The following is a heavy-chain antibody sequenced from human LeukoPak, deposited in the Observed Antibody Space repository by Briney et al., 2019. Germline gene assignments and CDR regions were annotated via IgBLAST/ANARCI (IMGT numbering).Heavy chain of an antibody. Sequence: SETLSLTCTVSGDSISSFHWSWIRQPAGKGLEWIGRIYTSGSTTYNPSLKSRVTISLDESKNQFSLKLSSVTAADTAVYYCARLTGYDWESSYDYWGQGTLVTVSS. V-gene: IGHV4-4*07. CDR1: GDSISSFH. CDR2: IYTSGST. CDR3: ARLTGYDWESSYDY. J-gene: IGHJ4*02. D-gene: IGHD5-12*01.